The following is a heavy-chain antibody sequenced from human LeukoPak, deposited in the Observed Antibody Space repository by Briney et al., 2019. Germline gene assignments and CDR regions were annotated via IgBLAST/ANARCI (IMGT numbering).Heavy chain of an antibody. J-gene: IGHJ4*02. CDR3: AREVVAAAGTVDY. Sequence: SETLSLTCAVYGGSFSGYYWSWIRQPPGKGLEWIGEINHSGSTNYNPSLKSRVTISVDTSKNHFSLKLSSVTAADTAVYYCAREVVAAAGTVDYWGQGALVIVSS. CDR1: GGSFSGYY. D-gene: IGHD6-13*01. V-gene: IGHV4-34*01. CDR2: INHSGST.